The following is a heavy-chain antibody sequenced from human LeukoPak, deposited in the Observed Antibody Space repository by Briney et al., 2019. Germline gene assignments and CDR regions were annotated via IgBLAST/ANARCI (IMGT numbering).Heavy chain of an antibody. CDR3: ARDRLGYYGFDP. J-gene: IGHJ5*02. CDR1: GYTLTELS. D-gene: IGHD3-22*01. Sequence: ASVKVSCKVSGYTLTELSMHWVRQAPGKGLEWMGGFDPEDGETIYAQKFQGRVTMTRDTSTSTVYMELSSLRSEDTAVYYCARDRLGYYGFDPWGQGTLVTVSS. V-gene: IGHV1-24*01. CDR2: FDPEDGET.